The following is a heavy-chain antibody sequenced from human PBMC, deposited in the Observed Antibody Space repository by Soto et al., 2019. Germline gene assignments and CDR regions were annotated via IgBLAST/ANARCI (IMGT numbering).Heavy chain of an antibody. D-gene: IGHD2-15*01. CDR1: GYTFTSYD. Sequence: GASVKVSCKASGYTFTSYDINWVRQATGQGLEWMGWMNPNSGNTGYAQKFQGRVTMTRNTSISTAYMELSSLRSEDTAVYYCARALSPEWPNYIVVVVAATPVSPPWAFDIWGQGTMVTVSS. CDR3: ARALSPEWPNYIVVVVAATPVSPPWAFDI. J-gene: IGHJ3*02. V-gene: IGHV1-8*01. CDR2: MNPNSGNT.